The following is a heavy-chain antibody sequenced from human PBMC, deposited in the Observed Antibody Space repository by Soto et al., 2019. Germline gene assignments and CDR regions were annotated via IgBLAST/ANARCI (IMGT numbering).Heavy chain of an antibody. Sequence: ASVKVSCKASGYTFTSYGISWVRQAPGQGLEWMGWISAYNGNTNYAQKLQGRVTMTRDTSISTAYMELRRLRSDDTAVYYCARENSSIPYYYYGMDVWGQGTTVTVSS. CDR2: ISAYNGNT. CDR3: ARENSSIPYYYYGMDV. D-gene: IGHD6-13*01. CDR1: GYTFTSYG. J-gene: IGHJ6*02. V-gene: IGHV1-18*01.